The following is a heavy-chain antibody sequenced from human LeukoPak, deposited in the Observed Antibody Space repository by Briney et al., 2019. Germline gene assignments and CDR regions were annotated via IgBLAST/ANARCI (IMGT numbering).Heavy chain of an antibody. V-gene: IGHV3-21*01. CDR3: ARERNFYHFDY. D-gene: IGHD3-3*01. CDR1: GFTFNDYT. Sequence: GGSLRLSCAASGFTFNDYTMTWVRQAPGKGLEWVSSITGDCNYIFYADSVKGRFTISRDNAQNSLFLELNSLRGEDTAVYYCARERNFYHFDYWGQGALVTVSS. CDR2: ITGDCNYI. J-gene: IGHJ4*02.